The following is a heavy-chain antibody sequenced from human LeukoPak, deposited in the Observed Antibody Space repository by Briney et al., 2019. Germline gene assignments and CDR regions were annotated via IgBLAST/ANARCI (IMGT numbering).Heavy chain of an antibody. V-gene: IGHV3-48*01. CDR1: GFTFSSYN. Sequence: GGSLRLSCAASGFTFSSYNMNWVRQAPGKGLEWVSYISSSSSTTYYADSVKGRFTISRDNAKNSLYLQMNSLRAEDSAVYYCARERKTKGRDPLDYWGQGTLVTVSS. J-gene: IGHJ4*02. D-gene: IGHD3-10*01. CDR2: ISSSSSTT. CDR3: ARERKTKGRDPLDY.